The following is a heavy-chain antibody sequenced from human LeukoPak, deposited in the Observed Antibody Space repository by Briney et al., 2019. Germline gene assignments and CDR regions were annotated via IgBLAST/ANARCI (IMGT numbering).Heavy chain of an antibody. D-gene: IGHD3-3*01. CDR1: GYTFTGYY. CDR2: INPNSGGT. J-gene: IGHJ4*02. V-gene: IGHV1-2*02. CDR3: AKYFWSGPVYYFDY. Sequence: GASVKVSCKASGYTFTGYYMHWVRQAPGQGLEWMGWINPNSGGTNYAQKFQGRVTMTRDTSISTAYMELSRLRSDDTAVYYCAKYFWSGPVYYFDYWGQGTLVTVSS.